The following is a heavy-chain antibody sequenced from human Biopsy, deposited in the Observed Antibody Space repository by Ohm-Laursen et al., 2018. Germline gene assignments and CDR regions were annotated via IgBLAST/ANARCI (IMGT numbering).Heavy chain of an antibody. CDR3: TLEGAGFDN. CDR1: KFTVRTNS. Sequence: SLRLSCAASKFTVRTNSMSWVRQASGKGLEWVGRIRSKAKSYATAYAASVTGRFTISRDDSKNTTYLQMNSLKTEDTAVYYCTLEGAGFDNWGQGTLVTVSS. CDR2: IRSKAKSYAT. D-gene: IGHD3-10*01. J-gene: IGHJ4*02. V-gene: IGHV3-73*01.